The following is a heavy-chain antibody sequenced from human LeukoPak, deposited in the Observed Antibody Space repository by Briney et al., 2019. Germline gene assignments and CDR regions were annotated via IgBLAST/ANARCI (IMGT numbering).Heavy chain of an antibody. CDR3: ARETIYGSGSYNWFDP. CDR1: GFTFSSYW. CDR2: INSDGSST. V-gene: IGHV3-74*01. J-gene: IGHJ5*02. D-gene: IGHD3-10*01. Sequence: GGSLRLSCAASGFTFSSYWMHWVRQAPGKGLVWVSRINSDGSSTSYADCEKGRFTISRNNAKNTPYQQMNSPRAEDTAVYYCARETIYGSGSYNWFDPWGQGTLVTVSS.